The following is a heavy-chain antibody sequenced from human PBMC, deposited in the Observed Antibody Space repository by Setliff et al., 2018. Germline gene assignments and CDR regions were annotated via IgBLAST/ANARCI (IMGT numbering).Heavy chain of an antibody. Sequence: SETLSLTCSVSDDSISSRRYYWGWFRQPAGKELEWVGQIYTSWSTNYNPSLKSRVTISLDTSKNQFSLSLTSVTAEDTAAYYCARMSGFQYIDVWDKGTTVTVSS. CDR2: IYTSWST. J-gene: IGHJ6*03. CDR3: ARMSGFQYIDV. V-gene: IGHV4-61*09. CDR1: DDSISSRRYY. D-gene: IGHD3-3*01.